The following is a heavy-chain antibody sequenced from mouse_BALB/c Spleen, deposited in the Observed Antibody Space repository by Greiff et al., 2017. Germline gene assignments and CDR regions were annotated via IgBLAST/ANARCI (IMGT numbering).Heavy chain of an antibody. CDR3: ARGGYYGSREYLDV. V-gene: IGHV1-14*01. CDR1: GYTFTSYV. J-gene: IGHJ1*01. D-gene: IGHD1-1*01. Sequence: VQLKESGPEPVKPGASVKMSCKASGYTFTSYVMHWVKQKPGQGLEWIGYINPYNDGTKYNEKFKGKATLTSDKSSSTAYMELSSLTSEDSAVYYCARGGYYGSREYLDVWGAGTTVTVSS. CDR2: INPYNDGT.